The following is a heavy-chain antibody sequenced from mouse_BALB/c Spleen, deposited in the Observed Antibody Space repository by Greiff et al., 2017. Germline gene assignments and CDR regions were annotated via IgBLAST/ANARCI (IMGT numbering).Heavy chain of an antibody. J-gene: IGHJ4*01. CDR3: TRWYGNYLYYYAMDY. V-gene: IGHV1-69*02. Sequence: QVQLKQPGAELVRPGASVKLSCKASGYTFTSYWINWVKQRPGQGLEWIGNIYPSDSYTNYNQKFKDKATLTVDKSSSTAYMQLSSPTSEDSAVYYCTRWYGNYLYYYAMDYWGQGTSVTVSS. CDR1: GYTFTSYW. CDR2: IYPSDSYT. D-gene: IGHD2-10*02.